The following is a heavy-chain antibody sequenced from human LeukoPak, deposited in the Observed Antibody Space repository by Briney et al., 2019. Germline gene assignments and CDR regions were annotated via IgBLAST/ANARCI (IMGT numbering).Heavy chain of an antibody. CDR1: GYTFTGYY. J-gene: IGHJ4*02. CDR3: ARDQRSGSYSDY. V-gene: IGHV1-2*02. Sequence: GASVKVSCKASGYTFTGYYMHWVRQAPGQGLEWMGWINPNSGGTNYARKFQGRVTMTRDTSISTAYMELSRLRSDDTAVYYCARDQRSGSYSDYWGQGTLVTVSS. CDR2: INPNSGGT. D-gene: IGHD1-26*01.